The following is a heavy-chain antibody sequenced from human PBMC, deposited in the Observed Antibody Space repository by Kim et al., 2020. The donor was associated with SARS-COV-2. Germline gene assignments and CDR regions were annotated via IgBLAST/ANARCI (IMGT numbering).Heavy chain of an antibody. CDR2: ITASGDTT. CDR3: AKKVVASGGGGNGMDV. V-gene: IGHV3-23*01. CDR1: GFTFSSYR. Sequence: GGSLRLSCAASGFTFSSYRMYWVRQAPGKGLEWVSLITASGDTTKYADSVKGRFTISRDNSKNTLYLQMNSLRAEDTAIYYCAKKVVASGGGGNGMDVWGQGTAVTLSS. J-gene: IGHJ6*02. D-gene: IGHD5-12*01.